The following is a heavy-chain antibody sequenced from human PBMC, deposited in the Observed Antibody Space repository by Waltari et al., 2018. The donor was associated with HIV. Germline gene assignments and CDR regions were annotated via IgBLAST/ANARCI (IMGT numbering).Heavy chain of an antibody. Sequence: QVQFVQSGAELKKPGASVKVSCKASGNSFSIHRIHWVRQAPGQRLEWMGAINAGSGNTQYSQKFKARVTMTRDTSASTAYMELNSLRSEDTAVYYCATLVNTEGYDFWGQGTLVTVSS. CDR2: INAGSGNT. CDR3: ATLVNTEGYDF. D-gene: IGHD4-17*01. J-gene: IGHJ4*02. V-gene: IGHV1-3*01. CDR1: GNSFSIHR.